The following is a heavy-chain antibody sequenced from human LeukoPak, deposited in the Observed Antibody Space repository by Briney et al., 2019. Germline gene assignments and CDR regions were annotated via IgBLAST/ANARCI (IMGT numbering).Heavy chain of an antibody. CDR1: GGSISSYY. CDR3: ARRRAKWGSARYNWFDP. D-gene: IGHD7-27*01. J-gene: IGHJ5*02. CDR2: INHSGST. Sequence: PSETLSLTCTVSGGSISSYYWSWIRQPAGKGLEWIGEINHSGSTNYNPSLKSRVTISVDTSKNQFSLKLSSVTAADTAVYYCARRRAKWGSARYNWFDPWGQGTLVTVSS. V-gene: IGHV4-34*01.